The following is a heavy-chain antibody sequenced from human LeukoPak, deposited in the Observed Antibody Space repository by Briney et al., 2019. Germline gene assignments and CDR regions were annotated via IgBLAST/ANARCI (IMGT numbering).Heavy chain of an antibody. CDR3: ARAAYYDFWSGYSRNRYGMDV. CDR1: GFTFSSYA. V-gene: IGHV3-30-3*01. CDR2: ISYDGSNK. D-gene: IGHD3-3*01. Sequence: PGRSLRLSCAASGFTFSSYAMHWVRQAPGKGLEWVAVISYDGSNKYYADSVKGRFTISRDNSKNTLYLQMNSLRAEDTAVYYCARAAYYDFWSGYSRNRYGMDVWGQGTTVTVSS. J-gene: IGHJ6*02.